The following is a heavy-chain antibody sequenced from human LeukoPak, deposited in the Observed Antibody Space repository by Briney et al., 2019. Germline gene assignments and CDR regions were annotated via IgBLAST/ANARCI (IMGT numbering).Heavy chain of an antibody. Sequence: SETLSLTCAVTGGSISSGGYSWSWIRQPPGKGLEWIGYIYHSGSTCYNPSLKSRVTISVDRSKNQFSLKLSSVTAADPAVYYCARGTDYFDYWGQGTLVTVSS. V-gene: IGHV4-30-2*01. J-gene: IGHJ4*02. CDR1: GGSISSGGYS. CDR2: IYHSGST. CDR3: ARGTDYFDY.